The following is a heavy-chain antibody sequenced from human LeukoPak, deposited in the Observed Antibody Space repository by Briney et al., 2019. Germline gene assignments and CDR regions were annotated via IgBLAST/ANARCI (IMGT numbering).Heavy chain of an antibody. D-gene: IGHD6-13*01. CDR1: GGSISSYY. Sequence: SETLSLTCTVSGGSISSYYWSWIRQPAGKGLEWIGRIYTSGSTNYNPSLKSRVTMPVDTSKNQFSLKLSSVTAADTAVYYCARDRAAGTTRGLGTINWFDPWGQGTLVTVSS. J-gene: IGHJ5*02. V-gene: IGHV4-4*07. CDR3: ARDRAAGTTRGLGTINWFDP. CDR2: IYTSGST.